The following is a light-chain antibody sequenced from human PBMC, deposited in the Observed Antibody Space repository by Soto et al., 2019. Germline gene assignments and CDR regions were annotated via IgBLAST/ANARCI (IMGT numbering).Light chain of an antibody. V-gene: IGKV3-15*01. CDR1: QSISSN. CDR3: QQYNNWPFT. J-gene: IGKJ3*01. Sequence: EIVMTQSPATLSVSPGERATLSCRASQSISSNLAWYQQKPGQAPRLLIYGASTSATAIPARFSGSGSGTEFPLTIRSLPSEDFAVYYCQQYNNWPFTFGPGTKVDIK. CDR2: GAS.